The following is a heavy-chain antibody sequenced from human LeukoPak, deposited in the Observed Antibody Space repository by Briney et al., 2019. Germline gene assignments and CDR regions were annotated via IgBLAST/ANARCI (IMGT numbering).Heavy chain of an antibody. D-gene: IGHD1-1*01. CDR1: GFTFSSYG. J-gene: IGHJ4*02. CDR3: AKVEFGGYYFDY. CDR2: ISGSGGST. Sequence: GGSLRLSCAASGFTFSSYGMHWVRQAPGKGLEWVSAISGSGGSTYYADSVKGRFTISRDNSKNTLYLQMNSLRAEDTAVYYCAKVEFGGYYFDYWGQGTLVTVSS. V-gene: IGHV3-23*01.